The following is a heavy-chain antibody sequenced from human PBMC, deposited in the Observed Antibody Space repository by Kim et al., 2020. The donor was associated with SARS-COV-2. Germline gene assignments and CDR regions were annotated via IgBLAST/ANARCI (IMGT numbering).Heavy chain of an antibody. D-gene: IGHD5-18*01. CDR3: ARDTAVIPFDY. Sequence: KTAYADSVKGRFTISRDNSKNTLYLQMNNLRVDDTAVYYCARDTAVIPFDYWGQGVLVTVSS. CDR2: KT. J-gene: IGHJ4*02. V-gene: IGHV3-33*01.